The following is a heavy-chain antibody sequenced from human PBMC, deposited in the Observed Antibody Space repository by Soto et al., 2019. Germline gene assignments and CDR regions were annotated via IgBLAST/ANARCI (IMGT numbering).Heavy chain of an antibody. J-gene: IGHJ6*02. CDR2: ISAYNGNT. CDR1: GYTFTSYG. CDR3: ARVGVATLDYYYCGMDV. Sequence: QVQLVQSGAEVKQPGASVKVSCKASGYTFTSYGISWVRQAPGQGLEWMGWISAYNGNTNYAQKLQGRVTMTTDTSTSPAYMELRSLRSDDTAVYYCARVGVATLDYYYCGMDVWGQGTTVTVSS. D-gene: IGHD5-12*01. V-gene: IGHV1-18*01.